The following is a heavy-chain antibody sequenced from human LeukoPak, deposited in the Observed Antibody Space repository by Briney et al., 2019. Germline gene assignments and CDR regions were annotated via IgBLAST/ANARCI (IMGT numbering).Heavy chain of an antibody. J-gene: IGHJ4*02. Sequence: ASVKVSCKASGYTFTSYDINWVRQATGQGLEWMGWMNPNSGNTGYAQKFQGRVTMTRNTSISTAYMELSSLRSEDTAVYYCARGGPLWFGELPQADYWGQGTLVTVSS. D-gene: IGHD3-10*01. CDR1: GYTFTSYD. CDR2: MNPNSGNT. CDR3: ARGGPLWFGELPQADY. V-gene: IGHV1-8*01.